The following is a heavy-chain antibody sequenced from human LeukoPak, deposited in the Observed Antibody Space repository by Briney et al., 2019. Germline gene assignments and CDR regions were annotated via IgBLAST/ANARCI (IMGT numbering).Heavy chain of an antibody. J-gene: IGHJ4*02. Sequence: GESLRLSCAASGFTFSDYYMSWIRQAPGEGLEWVSYISSSGSTIYYAGSVKGRLTISRDNAKNSLYLQMNSLRAEDTAVYYCAELGITMIGGVWGQGTLVTVSS. V-gene: IGHV3-11*04. CDR2: ISSSGSTI. CDR3: AELGITMIGGV. CDR1: GFTFSDYY. D-gene: IGHD3-10*02.